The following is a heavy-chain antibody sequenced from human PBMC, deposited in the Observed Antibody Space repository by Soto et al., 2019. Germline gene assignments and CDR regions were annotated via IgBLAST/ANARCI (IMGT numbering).Heavy chain of an antibody. J-gene: IGHJ5*02. Sequence: GGSLRLSCAASGFKFRNYAIHWVRQAPGRGLEWLAVIWFDGSKKYYADSVKGRFTISRDNSKNTVYLDMNSLTADDSGVFYCARAHTMMILDRFDPWGHGTLVTVSS. CDR2: IWFDGSKK. CDR1: GFKFRNYA. D-gene: IGHD3-22*01. CDR3: ARAHTMMILDRFDP. V-gene: IGHV3-33*01.